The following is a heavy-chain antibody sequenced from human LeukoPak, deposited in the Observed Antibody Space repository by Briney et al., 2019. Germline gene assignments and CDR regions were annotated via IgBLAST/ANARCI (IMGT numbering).Heavy chain of an antibody. CDR3: ARDRDSGSPHDAFDI. V-gene: IGHV3-21*01. D-gene: IGHD1-26*01. J-gene: IGHJ3*02. CDR2: ISSSSSYI. CDR1: GFTFSSYS. Sequence: GGSLRLSCAASGFTFSSYSMNWVRQAPGKGLEWVSSISSSSSYIYYADSVKGRFTISRDNAKNSLYLQVNSLRAEDTAVHYCARDRDSGSPHDAFDIWGQGTMVTVSS.